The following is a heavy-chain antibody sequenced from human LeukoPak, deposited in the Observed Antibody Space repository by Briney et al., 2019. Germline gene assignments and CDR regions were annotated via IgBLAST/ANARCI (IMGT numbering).Heavy chain of an antibody. Sequence: ASVKVSCKASGYTFTGYYMHWVRQAPGQGLEWMGWINPNSGGTNYAQKFQGWVTMTRDTSISTAYMELSRLRSDDTAVYYCARSAEIFGVVNGYYYYMDVWGKGTTVTVSS. D-gene: IGHD3-3*01. CDR3: ARSAEIFGVVNGYYYYMDV. V-gene: IGHV1-2*04. J-gene: IGHJ6*03. CDR1: GYTFTGYY. CDR2: INPNSGGT.